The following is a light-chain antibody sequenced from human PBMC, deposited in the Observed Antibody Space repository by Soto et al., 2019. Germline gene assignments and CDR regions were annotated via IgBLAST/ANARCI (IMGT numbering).Light chain of an antibody. Sequence: QSVLTQPASVSGSPGQSITISCTGTSSDVGAYNYVSWYHQHPGKASKLMIYDVSDRPSGVSNRFSGSKSGNTASLTISGLQAEDEADYYCSSYTSSSTYVFGTGTKVTVL. CDR3: SSYTSSSTYV. CDR2: DVS. J-gene: IGLJ1*01. CDR1: SSDVGAYNY. V-gene: IGLV2-14*01.